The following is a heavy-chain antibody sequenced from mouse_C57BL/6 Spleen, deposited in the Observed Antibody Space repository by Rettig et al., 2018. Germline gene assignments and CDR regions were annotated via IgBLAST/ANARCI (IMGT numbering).Heavy chain of an antibody. V-gene: IGHV1-52*01. J-gene: IGHJ2*01. D-gene: IGHD1-1*01. CDR3: ARGRPLLRFDY. Sequence: KATLTVDKSSSTAYMQLSSLTSEDSAVYYCARGRPLLRFDYWGQGTTLTVSS.